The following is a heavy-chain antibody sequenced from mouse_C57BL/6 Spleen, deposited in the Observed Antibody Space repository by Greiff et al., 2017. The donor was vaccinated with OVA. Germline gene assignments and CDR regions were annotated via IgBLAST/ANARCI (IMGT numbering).Heavy chain of an antibody. J-gene: IGHJ4*01. CDR2: ISSGSSTI. Sequence: EVKVVESGGGLVKPGGSLKLSCAASGFTFSDYGMHWVRQAPEKGLEWVAYISSGSSTIYYADTVKGRFTISRDNAKNTLFMQMTSLRSEDTAMYYCATEDYYAMDYWGQGTSVTVSS. V-gene: IGHV5-17*01. CDR1: GFTFSDYG. CDR3: ATEDYYAMDY.